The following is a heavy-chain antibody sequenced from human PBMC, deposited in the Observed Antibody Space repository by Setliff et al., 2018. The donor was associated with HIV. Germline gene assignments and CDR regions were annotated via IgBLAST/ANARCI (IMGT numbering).Heavy chain of an antibody. J-gene: IGHJ4*02. CDR2: IYTSGST. Sequence: SETLSLTCTISGGSISTYYWSWIRQPPGKGLEWIGYIYTSGSTNYNPSLKTRVTISIDTSKKQVSLKLSSVTAADTAVYYCARHANYDFWSGYWGYYFDYWGQGTLVTVSS. CDR1: GGSISTYY. V-gene: IGHV4-4*09. CDR3: ARHANYDFWSGYWGYYFDY. D-gene: IGHD3-3*01.